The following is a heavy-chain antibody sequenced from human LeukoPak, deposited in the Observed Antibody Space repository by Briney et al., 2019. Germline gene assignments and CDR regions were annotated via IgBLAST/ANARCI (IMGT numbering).Heavy chain of an antibody. V-gene: IGHV3-23*01. J-gene: IGHJ4*02. CDR1: GFLFGSYT. CDR2: ISGSGGST. CDR3: ARRPTPYGSGSYYQDY. D-gene: IGHD3-10*01. Sequence: GGSLRLSCAASGFLFGSYTFNWVRQAPGKGLEWVSAISGSGGSTYYADSVKGRFTISRDNSKNTLYLQMNSLRAEDTAVYYCARRPTPYGSGSYYQDYWGQGTLVTVSS.